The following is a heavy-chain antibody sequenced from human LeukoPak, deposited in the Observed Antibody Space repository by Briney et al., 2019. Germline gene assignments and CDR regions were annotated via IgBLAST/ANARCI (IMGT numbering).Heavy chain of an antibody. Sequence: SETLSLTCAVHGGSFSGYYWSWFRQPPGKGLEWIGEIHYTGATNYSPSLKGRVTISPGTSNNQVSLRMNSVTAADTAVYYCARGITVFYYFDLWGRGTLVTVSS. CDR3: ARGITVFYYFDL. CDR2: IHYTGAT. D-gene: IGHD1-20*01. V-gene: IGHV4-34*01. J-gene: IGHJ2*01. CDR1: GGSFSGYY.